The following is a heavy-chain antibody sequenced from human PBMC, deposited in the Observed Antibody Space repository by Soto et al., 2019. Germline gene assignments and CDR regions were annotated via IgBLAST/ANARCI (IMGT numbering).Heavy chain of an antibody. D-gene: IGHD1-1*01. V-gene: IGHV6-1*01. CDR2: TYYRSKWYN. CDR3: ATSCPWYNYAFDI. Sequence: SHALSLTCVISVDSVSSNSAAWNWIRQSPSRGLEWLGRTYYRSKWYNGYAVSVKSRITINPDTSKNQFSLQLNSVTPEDTAVYYWATSCPWYNYAFDIWGQGTMVTVSS. J-gene: IGHJ3*02. CDR1: VDSVSSNSAA.